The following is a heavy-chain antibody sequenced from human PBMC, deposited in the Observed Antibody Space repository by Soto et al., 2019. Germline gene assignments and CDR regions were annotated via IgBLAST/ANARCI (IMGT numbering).Heavy chain of an antibody. J-gene: IGHJ4*02. Sequence: GGSLRLSCSASGFTFTSFAIHWVHQAPGKGLEWVAVISENGVNKYSAESVRGRLVISRDNSKNTVELEMNSLRPEDTAIYFCARLLTKTVSALGYWGQGTLVTVSS. V-gene: IGHV3-30*09. CDR2: ISENGVNK. CDR1: GFTFTSFA. CDR3: ARLLTKTVSALGY. D-gene: IGHD2-8*01.